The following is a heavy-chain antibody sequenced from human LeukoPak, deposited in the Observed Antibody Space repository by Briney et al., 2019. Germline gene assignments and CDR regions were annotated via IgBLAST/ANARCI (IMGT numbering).Heavy chain of an antibody. D-gene: IGHD2-2*01. CDR3: ARGVEVVAADVFDH. J-gene: IGHJ4*02. Sequence: PTGRSLRLSCEASGFPFNSYALHWVRQAPGKGLEWVALISYNGNIIEYADSVKGRFTISRDNSKNTLYLLMNSLTREDTAVYYCARGVEVVAADVFDHWGQGTLVTVSS. CDR2: ISYNGNII. CDR1: GFPFNSYA. V-gene: IGHV3-30*04.